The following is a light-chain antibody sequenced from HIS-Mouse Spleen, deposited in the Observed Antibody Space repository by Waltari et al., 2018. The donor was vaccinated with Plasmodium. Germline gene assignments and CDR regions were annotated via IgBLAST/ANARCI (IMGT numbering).Light chain of an antibody. CDR2: EDS. CDR3: YSTDSSGNHRV. V-gene: IGLV3-10*01. J-gene: IGLJ3*02. Sequence: SYELTQPPPVSVSPGQTARITSSGDALPNKYAYWYQQKSGQAPVLVIYEDSKRPSGIPERFSGSSSGTMATLTISGAQVEDEADYYCYSTDSSGNHRVFGGGTKLTVL. CDR1: ALPNKY.